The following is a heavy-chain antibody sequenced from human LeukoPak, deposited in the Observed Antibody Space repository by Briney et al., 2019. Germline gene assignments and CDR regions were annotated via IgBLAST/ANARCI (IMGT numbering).Heavy chain of an antibody. D-gene: IGHD2-15*01. CDR2: ISFDGNTK. J-gene: IGHJ6*02. CDR1: GFAFSTYA. CDR3: ARVGSCSGGSCYYYYYYGMDV. Sequence: GRSLRLSCAASGFAFSTYAMHWVRQAPGKGLEWVAVISFDGNTKYYADSVKGRFTISRDNSKNTLYLQMNSLRAEDTAVYYCARVGSCSGGSCYYYYYYGMDVWGQGTTVTVSS. V-gene: IGHV3-30-3*01.